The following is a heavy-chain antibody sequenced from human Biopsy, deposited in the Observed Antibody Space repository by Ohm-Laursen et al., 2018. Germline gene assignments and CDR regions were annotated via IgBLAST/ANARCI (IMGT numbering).Heavy chain of an antibody. CDR1: GDSITNTIYY. CDR2: IYYDGTT. V-gene: IGHV4-39*07. D-gene: IGHD2/OR15-2a*01. CDR3: ARATNSTGWPYYYFYGMDV. J-gene: IGHJ6*02. Sequence: SETLSLTCTVSGDSITNTIYYWAWIRQHPGKGLEWIGNIYYDGTTYYNPSLKSRVTISVDTSKNQFSLRLNSVTAADTAVYYCARATNSTGWPYYYFYGMDVWGQGTTVTVSS.